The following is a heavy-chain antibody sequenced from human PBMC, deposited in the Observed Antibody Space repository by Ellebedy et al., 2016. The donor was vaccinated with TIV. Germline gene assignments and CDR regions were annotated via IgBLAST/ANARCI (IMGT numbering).Heavy chain of an antibody. CDR1: GGSISSSSTSYY. V-gene: IGHV4-39*01. CDR3: ARYRSGIVVVPAHYGMDV. J-gene: IGHJ6*02. Sequence: SETLSLTXNVSGGSISSSSTSYYWGWIRQPPGKGLEWIGSIYDSGRTHYNPSLKSRVTISVDTSKNQFSLKLSSVTAADTAVYYCARYRSGIVVVPAHYGMDVWGQGTTGTVS. D-gene: IGHD2-2*01. CDR2: IYDSGRT.